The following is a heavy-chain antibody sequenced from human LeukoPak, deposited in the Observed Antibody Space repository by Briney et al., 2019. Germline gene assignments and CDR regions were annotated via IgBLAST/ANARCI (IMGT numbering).Heavy chain of an antibody. V-gene: IGHV1-69*06. CDR3: ARAHCSSTSCYEYWFDP. Sequence: SVKVSCKASGGTFSSYAISWVRQAPGQGLEWMGGIIPIFGTANYAQKFQGRVTITADKSTSTAYMELSSLRSEDTAVYYCARAHCSSTSCYEYWFDPWGQGTLVTVSS. CDR2: IIPIFGTA. CDR1: GGTFSSYA. D-gene: IGHD2-2*01. J-gene: IGHJ5*02.